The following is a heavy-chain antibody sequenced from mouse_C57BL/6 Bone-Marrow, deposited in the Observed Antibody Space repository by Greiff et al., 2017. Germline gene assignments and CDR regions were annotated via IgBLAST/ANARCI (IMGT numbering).Heavy chain of an antibody. CDR2: ISSGSSTI. J-gene: IGHJ3*01. CDR1: GFTFSDYG. Sequence: EVKLMESGGGLVKPGGSLKLSCAASGFTFSDYGMHWVRQAPEKGLEWVAYISSGSSTIYYADTVKDRFTISRDNAKNTLFLQMTSLRSEDTAMYYCARKYYGSSYGFAYWGQGTLVTVSA. D-gene: IGHD1-1*01. V-gene: IGHV5-17*01. CDR3: ARKYYGSSYGFAY.